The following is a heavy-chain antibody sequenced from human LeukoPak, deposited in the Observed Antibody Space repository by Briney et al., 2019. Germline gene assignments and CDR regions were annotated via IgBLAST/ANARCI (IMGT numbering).Heavy chain of an antibody. Sequence: GGSLRLSCAASGFTFSSYAMSWVRQAPGKGLEWASAISGSGGSTYYADSVKGRFTISRDNSKNTLYLQMNSLRAEDTAVYYCAKSYYGSGWYQMYYFDYWGQGTLVTVSS. CDR2: ISGSGGST. D-gene: IGHD6-19*01. J-gene: IGHJ4*02. CDR3: AKSYYGSGWYQMYYFDY. V-gene: IGHV3-23*01. CDR1: GFTFSSYA.